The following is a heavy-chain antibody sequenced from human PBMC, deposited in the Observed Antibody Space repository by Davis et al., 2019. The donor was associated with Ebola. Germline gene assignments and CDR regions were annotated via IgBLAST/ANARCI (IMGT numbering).Heavy chain of an antibody. V-gene: IGHV3-11*04. Sequence: PGGSLRLSCAASGFTLSAYYMSWIRQTPGKGLEWVAFISSSGSTIYYADSVKGRFTISRDNAKNSLYLQMNSLRAEDTAVYYCARDRGYNYGIEYFQHWGQGTLVTVSS. J-gene: IGHJ1*01. CDR2: ISSSGSTI. CDR1: GFTLSAYY. D-gene: IGHD5-18*01. CDR3: ARDRGYNYGIEYFQH.